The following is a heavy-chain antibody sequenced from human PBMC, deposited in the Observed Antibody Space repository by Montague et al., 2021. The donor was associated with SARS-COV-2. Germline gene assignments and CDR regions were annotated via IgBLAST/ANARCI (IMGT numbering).Heavy chain of an antibody. Sequence: PALVKPTQTLTLTCTFSGFSLSTSGMCVSWIRQPPGKALEWLARIDWDDDKYYSTSLKTRLTISKDTSKNQVVLTMTNMDPVDTATYYCARRTYDILTGYDCGMDVWAKGPRSPSP. CDR1: GFSLSTSGMC. D-gene: IGHD3-9*01. CDR2: IDWDDDK. V-gene: IGHV2-70*11. CDR3: ARRTYDILTGYDCGMDV. J-gene: IGHJ6*02.